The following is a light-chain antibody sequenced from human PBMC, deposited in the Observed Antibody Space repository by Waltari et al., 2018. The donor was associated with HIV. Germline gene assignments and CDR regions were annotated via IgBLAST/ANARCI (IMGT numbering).Light chain of an antibody. CDR1: QTISNW. Sequence: DIQMTQSPSTLSASIGDRVTITCRASQTISNWLAWYQQKPGKAPKLLISKASVLETGVPSRFSGSASGTEFTLTISSLQPDDFATYYCQQYNSWTFGQGTKVEIK. V-gene: IGKV1-5*03. J-gene: IGKJ1*01. CDR3: QQYNSWT. CDR2: KAS.